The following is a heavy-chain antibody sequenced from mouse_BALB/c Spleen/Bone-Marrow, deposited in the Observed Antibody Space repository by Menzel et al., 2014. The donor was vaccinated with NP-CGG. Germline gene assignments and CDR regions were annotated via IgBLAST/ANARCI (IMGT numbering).Heavy chain of an antibody. V-gene: IGHV5-2*03. Sequence: EVKLEESGGGLVRPGESLKLSCESNEYEFPSHDMSWVRKTPEKRLELVAAINSDGGSTYYPDTMERRFIISRDNTKKTLYLQMSSLRSEDTALYYCARRGDYDWFAYWGQGTQVTVSA. D-gene: IGHD2-4*01. CDR3: ARRGDYDWFAY. CDR1: EYEFPSHD. J-gene: IGHJ3*01. CDR2: INSDGGST.